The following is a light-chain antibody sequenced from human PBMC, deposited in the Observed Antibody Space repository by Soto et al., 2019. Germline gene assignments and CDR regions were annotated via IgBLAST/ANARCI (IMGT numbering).Light chain of an antibody. V-gene: IGKV3-20*01. Sequence: EIVLTQSPGTLSLSPGERATLFCRASQSFTTSQLAWYQQKPGQAPRVLIFGASSRATGIPGRFSGSGSGTDFTLTIGRLEPEDSAVYYCQQYASSPRTFGQGTKVDI. CDR3: QQYASSPRT. CDR1: QSFTTSQ. CDR2: GAS. J-gene: IGKJ1*01.